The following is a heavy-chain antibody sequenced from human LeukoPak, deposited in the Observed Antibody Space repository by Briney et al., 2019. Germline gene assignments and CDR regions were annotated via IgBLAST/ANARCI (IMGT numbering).Heavy chain of an antibody. V-gene: IGHV3-30*04. J-gene: IGHJ6*02. D-gene: IGHD3-10*01. Sequence: GGSLRLSCAASGFTFSSYAMHWVRQAPGKGLEWVAVISYEGSNKYYADSVKGRFTISRDNSKNTLYLQMNNLRAEDTAVYYCARSKTAYGSGSYLHYYYGMDVWGQGTTVTVSS. CDR3: ARSKTAYGSGSYLHYYYGMDV. CDR2: ISYEGSNK. CDR1: GFTFSSYA.